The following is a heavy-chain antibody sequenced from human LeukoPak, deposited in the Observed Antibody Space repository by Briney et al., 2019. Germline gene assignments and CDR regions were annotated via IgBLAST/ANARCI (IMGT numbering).Heavy chain of an antibody. CDR1: GYSISSGYY. CDR2: IYYSGSP. CDR3: ARPGSGSYLVY. Sequence: SETLSLTCAVSGYSISSGYYRSWIRQPPGKGLEWIGYIYYSGSPYYNPSLKSRVTISVDTSKTQFSLKLSSVTAADTAVYYCARPGSGSYLVYWGQGTLVTVSS. J-gene: IGHJ4*02. D-gene: IGHD3-10*01. V-gene: IGHV4-30-4*08.